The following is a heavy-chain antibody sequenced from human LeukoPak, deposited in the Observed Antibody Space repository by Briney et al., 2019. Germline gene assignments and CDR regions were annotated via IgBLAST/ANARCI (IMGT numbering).Heavy chain of an antibody. J-gene: IGHJ4*02. Sequence: NPSETLSLTCTVSGASITSYYWTWIRQPPGKGLEWIGYIHYSGSTNYNPSLKSRVTISVDTSKNQFSPKLSSVTAADTAVYYCARDLRAAYWGQGTLVTVSS. V-gene: IGHV4-59*01. CDR1: GASITSYY. D-gene: IGHD3-16*01. CDR3: ARDLRAAY. CDR2: IHYSGST.